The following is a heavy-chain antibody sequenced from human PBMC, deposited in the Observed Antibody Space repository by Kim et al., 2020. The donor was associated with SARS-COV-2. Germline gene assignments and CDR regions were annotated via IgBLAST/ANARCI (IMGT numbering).Heavy chain of an antibody. J-gene: IGHJ4*02. Sequence: GGSLRLSCAASGFTFSSYSMNWVRQAPGKGLEWVSSISSSSSYIYYADSVKGRFTISRDNAKNSLYLQMNNLRAEDTAVYYCATNGGFGEIFWGQGTLVTVSS. D-gene: IGHD3-10*01. V-gene: IGHV3-21*01. CDR1: GFTFSSYS. CDR2: ISSSSSYI. CDR3: ATNGGFGEIF.